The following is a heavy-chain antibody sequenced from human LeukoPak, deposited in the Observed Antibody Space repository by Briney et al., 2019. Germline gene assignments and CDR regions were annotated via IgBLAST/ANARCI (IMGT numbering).Heavy chain of an antibody. J-gene: IGHJ4*02. V-gene: IGHV3-20*04. CDR1: GFNLEDFG. D-gene: IGHD2-8*02. CDR2: ISWDGDGT. CDR3: ARDMSATWSSLED. Sequence: GGSLRLSCSGSGFNLEDFGMNWVRQAPGKGLEWVAGISWDGDGTSYADSVRGRFTISRDNAKKSLYLQMNTLRAGDTALYYCARDMSATWSSLEDWGQGTLVTVS.